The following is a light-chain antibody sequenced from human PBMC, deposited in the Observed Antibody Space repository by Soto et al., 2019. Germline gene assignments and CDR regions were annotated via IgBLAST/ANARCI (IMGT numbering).Light chain of an antibody. V-gene: IGKV3-20*01. J-gene: IGKJ1*01. CDR2: DAS. CDR3: QQYGSSAT. CDR1: QTVRSNY. Sequence: EIVLTQSPATLCVSPGERATLSCRASQTVRSNYLAWYRQSPGQPPRLLIYDASTRAPGIPDRFSGSGSGTDFTLTIRRLEPEDFAVYYCQQYGSSATFGQGTKVDIK.